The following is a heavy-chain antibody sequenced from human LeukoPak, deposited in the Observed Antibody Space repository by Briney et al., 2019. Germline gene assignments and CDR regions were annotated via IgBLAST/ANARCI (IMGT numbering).Heavy chain of an antibody. CDR3: ARPLAPYYYGSGSYYLY. V-gene: IGHV4-39*01. D-gene: IGHD3-10*01. CDR1: GGSISSSSYY. Sequence: SETLSLTCTVSGGSISSSSYYWGWIRQPPGKGLEWIGSIYYSGSTYYNPSLKSRVTISVDTSKNQFSLKLSSVTAADTAVYYCARPLAPYYYGSGSYYLYWGQGTLVTVSS. J-gene: IGHJ4*02. CDR2: IYYSGST.